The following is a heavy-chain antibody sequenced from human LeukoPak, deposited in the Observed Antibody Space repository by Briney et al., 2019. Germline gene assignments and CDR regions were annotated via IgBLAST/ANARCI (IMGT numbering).Heavy chain of an antibody. CDR2: INHSGST. CDR1: GGSISSSSYY. V-gene: IGHV4-39*07. Sequence: SETLSLTCTVSGGSISSSSYYWGWIRQPPGKGLEWIGEINHSGSTNYNPSLKSRVTISVDTSKNQFSLKLSSVTAADTAVYYCASARRFEYSSSFLPPQYWGQGTLVTVSS. J-gene: IGHJ4*02. D-gene: IGHD6-6*01. CDR3: ASARRFEYSSSFLPPQY.